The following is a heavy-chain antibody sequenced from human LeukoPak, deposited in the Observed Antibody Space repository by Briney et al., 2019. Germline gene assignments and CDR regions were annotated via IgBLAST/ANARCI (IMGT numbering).Heavy chain of an antibody. CDR3: ARSGGSNEFDP. V-gene: IGHV1-18*01. CDR1: DYTFTNYG. D-gene: IGHD4-11*01. Sequence: ASVKVSCKASDYTFTNYGVSWVRQAPGQGLEWMGWISAYNGKTYYAQKLQGRVTMTTDTSTSTAYMELRSLRSDDTAVYYCARSGGSNEFDPWGQGTLVTVSS. J-gene: IGHJ5*02. CDR2: ISAYNGKT.